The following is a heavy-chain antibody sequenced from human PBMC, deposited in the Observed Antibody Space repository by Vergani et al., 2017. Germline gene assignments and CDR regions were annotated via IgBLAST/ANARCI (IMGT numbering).Heavy chain of an antibody. J-gene: IGHJ4*02. CDR3: AGVRGLDIVVVPGRSQFDY. V-gene: IGHV1-69*01. CDR2: IIPIFGTA. Sequence: QVQLVQSGAEVKKPGSSVKVSCKASGGTFSSYAISWVRQAPGQGLEWMGGIIPIFGTANYAQKFQGRVTITADESTCTAYMELSSLRSEDTAVYYCAGVRGLDIVVVPGRSQFDYWGQGTLVTVSS. CDR1: GGTFSSYA. D-gene: IGHD2-2*01.